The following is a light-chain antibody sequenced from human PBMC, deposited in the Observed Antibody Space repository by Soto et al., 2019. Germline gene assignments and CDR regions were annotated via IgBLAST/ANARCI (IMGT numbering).Light chain of an antibody. CDR2: GNS. V-gene: IGLV1-40*01. CDR3: QSYASSLSGSWV. CDR1: SSNIGAGYD. J-gene: IGLJ3*02. Sequence: QSVLTQPPSVSGAPGQRVTISCTGSSSNIGAGYDVHWYQQLPGTAPKLLIYGNSNRPSGVPDRFSGSKSGTSASLAITGLQAEEEADYYCQSYASSLSGSWVFGGGTKLTVL.